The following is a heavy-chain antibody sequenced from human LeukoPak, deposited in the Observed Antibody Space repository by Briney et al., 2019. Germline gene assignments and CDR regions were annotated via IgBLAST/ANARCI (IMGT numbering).Heavy chain of an antibody. CDR1: GFTFGNYA. CDR3: AKSRIVVVTAIDY. CDR2: ITGSGEST. D-gene: IGHD2-21*02. J-gene: IGHJ4*02. V-gene: IGHV3-23*01. Sequence: PGASLRLSCVASGFTFGNYAMSWVRQAPGKGLEWVSAITGSGESTFNADSVKGRFTISRDNSKNTLHLQMNNLRAEDTAIYYCAKSRIVVVTAIDYWGQGILVTVSS.